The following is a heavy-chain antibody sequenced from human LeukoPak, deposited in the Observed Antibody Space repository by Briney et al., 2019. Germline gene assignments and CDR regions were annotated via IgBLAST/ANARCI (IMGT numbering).Heavy chain of an antibody. CDR3: ARSCWWCMLYHNWFDP. CDR2: MNPNSGNT. V-gene: IGHV1-8*01. Sequence: GASVKVSCKASGYTFTSYDINWVRQATGQGLEWMGWMNPNSGNTGYAQKFQGRVTMTRNTSISTAYMELSSLRSEDTAVYYCARSCWWCMLYHNWFDPWGQGTLVTVSS. J-gene: IGHJ5*02. D-gene: IGHD2-8*02. CDR1: GYTFTSYD.